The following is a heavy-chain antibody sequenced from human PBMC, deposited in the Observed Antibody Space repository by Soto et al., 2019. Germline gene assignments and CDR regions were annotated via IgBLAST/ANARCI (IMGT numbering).Heavy chain of an antibody. CDR2: INHSGST. J-gene: IGHJ6*02. V-gene: IGHV4-34*01. CDR1: GGSFSGYY. CDR3: ARDQEPSIAARDYYGMDV. Sequence: SETLSLTCAVYGGSFSGYYWSWIRQPPGKGLEWIGEINHSGSTNYNPSLKSRVTISVDTSKNQFSLKLSSVTAADTAVYYCARDQEPSIAARDYYGMDVWGQGTTVTVSS. D-gene: IGHD6-6*01.